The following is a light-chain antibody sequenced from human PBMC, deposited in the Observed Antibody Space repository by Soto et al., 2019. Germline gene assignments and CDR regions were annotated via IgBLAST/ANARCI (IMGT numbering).Light chain of an antibody. J-gene: IGLJ2*01. CDR2: SNN. CDR1: SSNIGDNT. V-gene: IGLV1-44*01. CDR3: AAWDDSPNGLV. Sequence: QSVLTQPPSASGTPGQRVTISCSGSSSNIGDNTVYWYQQLPGTAPKLLIYSNNQRPSGVPARFSGSKSGTSASLAISGLLSEDEADYYCAAWDDSPNGLVFGGGTKLTVL.